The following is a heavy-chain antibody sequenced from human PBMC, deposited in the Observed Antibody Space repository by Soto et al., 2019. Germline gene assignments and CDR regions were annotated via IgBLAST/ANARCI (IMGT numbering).Heavy chain of an antibody. CDR2: IYYSGST. CDR1: GGSISSYY. Sequence: PSETLSLTCTVSGGSISSYYWSWIRQPPGKGLEWIGYIYYSGSTNYNPSLKSRVTISVDTSKNQFSLKLSSVTAADTAVYYCAAGMNGDYTSFDYWGQGTLVTVSS. CDR3: AAGMNGDYTSFDY. D-gene: IGHD4-17*01. V-gene: IGHV4-59*01. J-gene: IGHJ4*02.